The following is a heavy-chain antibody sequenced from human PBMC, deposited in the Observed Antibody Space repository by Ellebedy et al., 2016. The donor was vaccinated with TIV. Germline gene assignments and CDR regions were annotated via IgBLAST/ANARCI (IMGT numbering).Heavy chain of an antibody. Sequence: GGSLRLXXVASGLTFNSYWMNWVRQAPGKGLEWVAIIRQDGSETLYVDSVKGRFTISRDNARKTVYLQMSSLRAEDTAVYYCATDGTYGNFDNWGQGTLVTVSS. D-gene: IGHD1-26*01. CDR2: IRQDGSET. J-gene: IGHJ4*02. CDR3: ATDGTYGNFDN. CDR1: GLTFNSYW. V-gene: IGHV3-7*01.